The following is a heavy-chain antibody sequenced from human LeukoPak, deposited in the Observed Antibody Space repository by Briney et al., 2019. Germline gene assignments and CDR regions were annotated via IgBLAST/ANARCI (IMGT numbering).Heavy chain of an antibody. D-gene: IGHD3-10*01. V-gene: IGHV4-4*07. Sequence: SETLSLTCTVSGGSISSYYWSWIRQPAGKGLEWIGRIYTSGSTNYNPSLKSRVTMSVDTSKNQFSLKLSSVTAADTAVYYCARSYHGSGSYLFDYWGQGILVTVSS. CDR1: GGSISSYY. CDR3: ARSYHGSGSYLFDY. J-gene: IGHJ4*02. CDR2: IYTSGST.